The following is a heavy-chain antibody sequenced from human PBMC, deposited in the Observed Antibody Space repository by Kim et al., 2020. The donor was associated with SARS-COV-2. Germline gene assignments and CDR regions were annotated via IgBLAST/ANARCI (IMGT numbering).Heavy chain of an antibody. CDR3: ARGGGGYDY. V-gene: IGHV3-74*01. D-gene: IGHD5-12*01. Sequence: GTTPNYADSVKGRFTISRDNAQKTLYLLMNSLGAEDTAVYYCARGGGGYDYWGQGTLVTVSS. CDR2: GTTP. J-gene: IGHJ4*02.